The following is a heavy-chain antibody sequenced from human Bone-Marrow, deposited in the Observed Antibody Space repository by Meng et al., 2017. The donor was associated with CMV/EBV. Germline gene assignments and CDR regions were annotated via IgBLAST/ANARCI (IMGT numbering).Heavy chain of an antibody. J-gene: IGHJ4*02. Sequence: GGSLRLSCAASGFTFSSYAMHWVRQAPGKGLEWVAVISYDGSNKYYADSVKGRFTISRDNAKNTLYLQMNSLRAEDTAVYYCARELDFAYWGQGKRVNGAS. CDR3: ARELDFAY. CDR1: GFTFSSYA. CDR2: ISYDGSNK. V-gene: IGHV3-30*04.